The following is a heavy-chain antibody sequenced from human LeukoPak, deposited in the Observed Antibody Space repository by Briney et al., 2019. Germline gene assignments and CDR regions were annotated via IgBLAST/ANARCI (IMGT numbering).Heavy chain of an antibody. Sequence: PGRSLRLSCAASGFTFSSYSMNWVRQAPGKGLEWVSSITSSGRYIHYADSVKGRFTISRDNAKNSLYLQMDSLRAEDTAVYYCARAPTSLTGYFSEAPTLFYFDFWGQGTLVTVSS. CDR1: GFTFSSYS. J-gene: IGHJ4*02. CDR2: ITSSGRYI. D-gene: IGHD3-9*01. V-gene: IGHV3-21*01. CDR3: ARAPTSLTGYFSEAPTLFYFDF.